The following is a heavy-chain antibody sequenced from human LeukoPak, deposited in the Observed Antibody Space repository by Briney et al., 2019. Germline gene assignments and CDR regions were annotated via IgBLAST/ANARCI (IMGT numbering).Heavy chain of an antibody. CDR1: GFTFSSYE. V-gene: IGHV3-48*03. J-gene: IGHJ4*02. Sequence: GGSLRLSCAASGFTFSSYEMNWVRQAPGKGLEWVSYISSSGSTIYYADSVKGRFTISRDNAKNSLYLQMNSLRSEDTAVYYCARGDRYYYDSSGYYYGFDYWGQGTLVTVSS. D-gene: IGHD3-22*01. CDR3: ARGDRYYYDSSGYYYGFDY. CDR2: ISSSGSTI.